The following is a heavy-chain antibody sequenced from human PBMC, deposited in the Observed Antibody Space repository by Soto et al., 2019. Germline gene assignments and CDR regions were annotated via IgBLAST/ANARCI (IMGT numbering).Heavy chain of an antibody. D-gene: IGHD2-15*01. V-gene: IGHV1-2*04. CDR1: GYSFTGYY. J-gene: IGHJ3*02. CDR2: INPNSGGT. CDR3: SRAGGYCSGGSCYNDAFDT. Sequence: ASVKVSCKASGYSFTGYYMHLVRQAPGQGLEWMGWINPNSGGTNYAQKFQGWVTMTRDTSISTAYMELSRLRSDDTAVYYCSRAGGYCSGGSCYNDAFDTWGQGTMVT.